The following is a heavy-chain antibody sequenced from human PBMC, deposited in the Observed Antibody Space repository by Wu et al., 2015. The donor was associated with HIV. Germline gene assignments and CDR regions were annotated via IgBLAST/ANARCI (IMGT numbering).Heavy chain of an antibody. Sequence: QVQLVQSGAEVKKPGASVKVSCKASGYTFTSYGISWVRQAPGQGLEWMGWISAYNGNTNYAQKLQGRVTMTTDTSTSTAYMELRSLRSDDTAVYYCARAHTQGSLRMIVFPGYFDYWGQGTLVTVSS. V-gene: IGHV1-18*01. J-gene: IGHJ4*02. CDR1: GYTFTSYG. CDR3: ARAHTQGSLRMIVFPGYFDY. D-gene: IGHD3-22*01. CDR2: ISAYNGNT.